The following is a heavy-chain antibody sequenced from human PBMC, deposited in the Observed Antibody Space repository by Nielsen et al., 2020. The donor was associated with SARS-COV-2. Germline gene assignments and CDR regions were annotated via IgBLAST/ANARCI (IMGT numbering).Heavy chain of an antibody. CDR3: ARAYSGSSPPYFN. CDR1: GGSISSSSYY. V-gene: IGHV4-39*07. D-gene: IGHD1-26*01. Sequence: SETLSLTCTVSGGSISSSSYYWGWIRQPPGKGLEWIGSIYYSGSTYYNPSLKSRVTISVDTSKNQFSLKLSSVTAADTAVYYCARAYSGSSPPYFNWGQGTLVTVSS. J-gene: IGHJ4*02. CDR2: IYYSGST.